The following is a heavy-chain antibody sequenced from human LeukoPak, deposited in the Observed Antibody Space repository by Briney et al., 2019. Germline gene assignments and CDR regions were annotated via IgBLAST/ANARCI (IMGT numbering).Heavy chain of an antibody. V-gene: IGHV3-53*01. Sequence: RESLRLSCAGPRFTVSRNYMSWVRQAPGRVLEWDSIIYCAGDPYYADSVKGRFTISRDNYNNPLYLQMNNLRAEDSAVYFCARDRRFVTAWYIWNWGQGTLVGVSS. CDR1: RFTVSRNY. J-gene: IGHJ4*02. CDR3: ARDRRFVTAWYIWN. D-gene: IGHD1-1*01. CDR2: IYCAGDP.